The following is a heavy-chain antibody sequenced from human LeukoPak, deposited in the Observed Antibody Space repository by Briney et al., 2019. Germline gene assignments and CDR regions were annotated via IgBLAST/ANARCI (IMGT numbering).Heavy chain of an antibody. V-gene: IGHV1-8*01. J-gene: IGHJ5*02. CDR1: GYTFTNYD. CDR2: MNPNSGNT. D-gene: IGHD6-6*01. CDR3: ARGPARSIAVRGWFDP. Sequence: ASVKVSCKASGYTFTNYDINWERQATGQGLEWMGWMNPNSGNTGYAQKFQGRVTMTRNTSISTAYMELSSLRSEDTAVYYCARGPARSIAVRGWFDPWGQGTLVTVSS.